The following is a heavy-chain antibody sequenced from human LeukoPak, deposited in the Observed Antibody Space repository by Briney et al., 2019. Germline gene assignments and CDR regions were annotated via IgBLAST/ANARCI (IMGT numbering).Heavy chain of an antibody. D-gene: IGHD3-9*01. Sequence: SETLSLTCTVSGGSISSYYWSWIRQPPGKGLEWIGYIYYSGSTNYNPSLKSRVTISVDTSKNQFSLKLSSVTAADTAVYYCARGLKVRHFDWLYLDYYYYYMDVWGKGTTVTVSS. CDR2: IYYSGST. V-gene: IGHV4-59*01. J-gene: IGHJ6*03. CDR1: GGSISSYY. CDR3: ARGLKVRHFDWLYLDYYYYYMDV.